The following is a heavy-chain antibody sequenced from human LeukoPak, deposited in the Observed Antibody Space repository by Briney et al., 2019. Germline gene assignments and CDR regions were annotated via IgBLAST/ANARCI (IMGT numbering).Heavy chain of an antibody. Sequence: ASVKASCKASGYTFTSYGISWVRQAPGQGLEWMGWNSAYNGNTNYAQKFQGRVTMTTDTSTSTAYMELRSLRSDDTAVYYCARARGYYDSSGYYQTSHFDYWGQGTLVTVSS. CDR2: NSAYNGNT. CDR3: ARARGYYDSSGYYQTSHFDY. J-gene: IGHJ4*02. D-gene: IGHD3-22*01. V-gene: IGHV1-18*01. CDR1: GYTFTSYG.